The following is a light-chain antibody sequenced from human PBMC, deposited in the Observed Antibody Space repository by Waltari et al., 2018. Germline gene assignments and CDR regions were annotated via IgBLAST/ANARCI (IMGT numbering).Light chain of an antibody. CDR2: GGS. V-gene: IGKV1-9*01. CDR3: LQVNSYPFT. Sequence: IQLTQSPLSLSASVGDRVTITCRASQGISSYLAWYQQKAGRAPQLLIYGGSTLPNGVPSRFSGSGFGTDFTLTISSLQPEDFATYYCLQVNSYPFTFGPGTTVDIK. CDR1: QGISSY. J-gene: IGKJ3*01.